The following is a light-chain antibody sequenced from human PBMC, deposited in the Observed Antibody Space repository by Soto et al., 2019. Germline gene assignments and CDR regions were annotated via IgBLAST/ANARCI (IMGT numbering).Light chain of an antibody. CDR3: SSYSISTAYL. V-gene: IGLV2-14*01. CDR2: EVS. J-gene: IGLJ1*01. CDR1: SSDVGGYDY. Sequence: QSVLTQPASVSGSPGHSITISCTGTSSDVGGYDYVSWYQLHPGKAPKLMVFEVSNQPSGVSDRFSGSKSGNTASLTISGLQAEDEADYFCSSYSISTAYLFGTGTKVTVL.